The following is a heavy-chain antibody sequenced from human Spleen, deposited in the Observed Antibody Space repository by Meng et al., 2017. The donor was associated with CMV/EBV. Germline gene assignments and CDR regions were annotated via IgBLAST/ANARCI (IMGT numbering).Heavy chain of an antibody. CDR2: INHSGST. D-gene: IGHD3-3*01. Sequence: SFSGYYWSWIRQPPGKGLELIGEINHSGSTNYNPSLKSRITISVDTSKNQFSLNLNSVTAADTAVYYCASFPYDFWSGYYGGDVFDYWGQGTLVTVSS. V-gene: IGHV4-34*01. J-gene: IGHJ4*02. CDR1: SFSGYY. CDR3: ASFPYDFWSGYYGGDVFDY.